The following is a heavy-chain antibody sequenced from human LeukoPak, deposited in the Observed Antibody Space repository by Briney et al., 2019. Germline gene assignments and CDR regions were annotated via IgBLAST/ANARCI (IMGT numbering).Heavy chain of an antibody. Sequence: SETLSLTWALYGASFSGYYWSWVRQTPGKGLEWVGEINHSGSTNHNPSLKSRVTISTDTSKNQFSLKLSSVTAADTAVYYCARGDLDSSGYYYVNYWGQGTLVTVSS. CDR3: ARGDLDSSGYYYVNY. CDR2: INHSGST. D-gene: IGHD3-22*01. J-gene: IGHJ4*02. V-gene: IGHV4-34*01. CDR1: GASFSGYY.